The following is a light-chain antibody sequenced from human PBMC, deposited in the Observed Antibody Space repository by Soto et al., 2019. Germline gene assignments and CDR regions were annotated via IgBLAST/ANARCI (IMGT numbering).Light chain of an antibody. V-gene: IGKV1-5*01. Sequence: DIQMTQSPSTVSASVGDRITITCRASQSINTWLAWYRQRPGEAPQLLNSDGSTLAMGVPSRFSGSGSGTDFTRTISRLQPDDFATFYCQQYQTYSRTFGQGTKVEVK. J-gene: IGKJ1*01. CDR2: DGS. CDR3: QQYQTYSRT. CDR1: QSINTW.